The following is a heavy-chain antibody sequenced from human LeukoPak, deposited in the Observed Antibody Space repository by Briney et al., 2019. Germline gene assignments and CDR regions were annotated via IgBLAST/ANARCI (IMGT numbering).Heavy chain of an antibody. Sequence: HGESLKISCKGSGYSFTSYWIGWVRQMPGKGLEWMGIIYPGDSDTRYSPSFQGQVTISADKSISTAYLQWSSLKASDTAMYYCARQSPYCSSTSCYFDYWGQGTLVTVSS. CDR1: GYSFTSYW. CDR2: IYPGDSDT. CDR3: ARQSPYCSSTSCYFDY. J-gene: IGHJ4*02. D-gene: IGHD2-2*01. V-gene: IGHV5-51*01.